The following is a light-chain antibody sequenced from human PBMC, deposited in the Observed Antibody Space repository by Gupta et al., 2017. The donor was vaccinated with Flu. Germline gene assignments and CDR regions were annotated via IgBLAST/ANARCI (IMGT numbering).Light chain of an antibody. CDR2: DAS. Sequence: DIQLTQSPSSLSASVGDRVTITCRASQDVTDYLNWYQQKPGKAPKLLIYDASNLREGVPLRFSGSGSGTHFTLTIASLQPEDIATYFCQQDDFIPLTFGGGTKVE. CDR3: QQDDFIPLT. V-gene: IGKV1-33*01. J-gene: IGKJ4*01. CDR1: QDVTDY.